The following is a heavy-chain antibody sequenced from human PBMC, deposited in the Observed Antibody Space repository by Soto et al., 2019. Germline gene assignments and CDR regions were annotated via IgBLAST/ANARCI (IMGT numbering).Heavy chain of an antibody. J-gene: IGHJ4*02. D-gene: IGHD2-15*01. V-gene: IGHV1-18*01. CDR2: ISAYSGDK. CDR3: TRTPRGAGTFDY. Sequence: QVQLVQSGAEVRKPGASVKVSCEASGYTFTTYDISWVRQAPGQGLEWLGWISAYSGDKKYAQKFQGRVTMTTDTSTITAYMEMRRLRSDDTAIYYCTRTPRGAGTFDYWGQGTLVTVSS. CDR1: GYTFTTYD.